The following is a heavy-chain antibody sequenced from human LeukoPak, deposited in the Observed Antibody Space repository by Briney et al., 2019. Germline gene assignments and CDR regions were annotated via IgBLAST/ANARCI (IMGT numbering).Heavy chain of an antibody. CDR2: INHSGST. J-gene: IGHJ4*02. CDR3: ARRKRLWFGELIGSGFDY. CDR1: GGSFSGYY. D-gene: IGHD3-10*01. Sequence: SETLSLTCAVYGGSFSGYYWSWIRQPPGKGLEWIGEINHSGSTNYNPSLKSRVTISVDTSKNQFSLKLSSVTAADTAVYYCARRKRLWFGELIGSGFDYWGQGTLVTVSS. V-gene: IGHV4-34*01.